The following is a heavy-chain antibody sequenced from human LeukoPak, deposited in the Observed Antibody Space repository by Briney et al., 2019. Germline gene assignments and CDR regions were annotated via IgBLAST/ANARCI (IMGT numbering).Heavy chain of an antibody. CDR1: GFTFDDYA. V-gene: IGHV3-9*01. CDR3: AKVRTYYYDSSGHFDY. D-gene: IGHD3-22*01. CDR2: ISWNSGSI. Sequence: GGSLRLSCAASGFTFDDYAMPWVRQAPGKGLEWVSGISWNSGSIGYADSVKGRFTISRDNAKNSLYLQMNSLRAEDTALYYCAKVRTYYYDSSGHFDYWGQGTLVTVSS. J-gene: IGHJ4*02.